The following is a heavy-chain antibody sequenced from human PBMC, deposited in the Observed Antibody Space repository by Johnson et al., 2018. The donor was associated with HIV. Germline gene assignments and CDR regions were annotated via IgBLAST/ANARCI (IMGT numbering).Heavy chain of an antibody. CDR2: ISSIGSII. Sequence: QLVESGGGLVKPGGSLRLSCAASGFPFSDCYMSWIRPAPGKGLLWVSYISSIGSIIYYADSVKGRFTFSSDNAKNSVYLQMNSVRAEDTAVYYCARDAGITEYSSSSYPYAFDIWGQGTMVTVSS. CDR3: ARDAGITEYSSSSYPYAFDI. D-gene: IGHD6-6*01. V-gene: IGHV3-11*04. J-gene: IGHJ3*02. CDR1: GFPFSDCY.